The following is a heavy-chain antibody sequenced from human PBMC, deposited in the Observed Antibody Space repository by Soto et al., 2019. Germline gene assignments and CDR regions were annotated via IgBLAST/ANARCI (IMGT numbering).Heavy chain of an antibody. Sequence: EVQMLGSGGGLVQPGGSLRLSCAASGFTLSRYALRWVRQAPGKGLEWVSGISGSGDFTFDADSVRGRFTISRDNSMNTLYLQMNSLRVEDTAVYYCARGPTIFGVGVDAFDIWGQGTMATVSS. CDR3: ARGPTIFGVGVDAFDI. V-gene: IGHV3-23*01. CDR1: GFTLSRYA. CDR2: ISGSGDFT. D-gene: IGHD3-3*01. J-gene: IGHJ3*02.